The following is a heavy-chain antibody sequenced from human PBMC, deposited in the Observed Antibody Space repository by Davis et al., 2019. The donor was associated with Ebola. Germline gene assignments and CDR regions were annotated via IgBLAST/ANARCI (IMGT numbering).Heavy chain of an antibody. CDR3: ATGAVAGTVWYFDL. D-gene: IGHD6-19*01. CDR2: IYHSGST. Sequence: SETLSLTCTVSGGSISSDDYSWSWIRQPPGKGLEWIVYIYHSGSTYYNPSLKSRVTISVDTSKNQFSLKLSSVTAADTAVYYCATGAVAGTVWYFDLWGRGTLVTVSS. V-gene: IGHV4-30-4*07. J-gene: IGHJ2*01. CDR1: GGSISSDDYS.